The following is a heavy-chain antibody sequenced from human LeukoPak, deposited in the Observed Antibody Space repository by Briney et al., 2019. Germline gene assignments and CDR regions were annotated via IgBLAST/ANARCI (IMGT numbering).Heavy chain of an antibody. CDR1: GYTFGSYG. CDR2: ISGYNGDT. V-gene: IGHV1-18*01. CDR3: ARGRGGLVDTAMVGLDAFDI. D-gene: IGHD5-18*01. J-gene: IGHJ3*02. Sequence: ASVKVSCKTSGYTFGSYGITWVRQAPGQGLEWMGWISGYNGDTNYAQKVQGRVTMTTDTSTSTAYMELSSLRSEDTAVYYCARGRGGLVDTAMVGLDAFDIWGQGTMVTVSS.